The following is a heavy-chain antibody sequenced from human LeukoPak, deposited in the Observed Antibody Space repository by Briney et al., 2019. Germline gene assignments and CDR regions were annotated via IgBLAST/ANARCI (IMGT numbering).Heavy chain of an antibody. J-gene: IGHJ4*02. CDR2: IRYDGSNK. CDR3: ARGTYYYDSSGYDYFDY. CDR1: GFTFSSYG. Sequence: GGSLRLSCAASGFTFSSYGMHWVRQAPGKGLEWVAFIRYDGSNKYYADSVKGRFTISRDNAKNTLYLQMNSLRVEDTAVYYCARGTYYYDSSGYDYFDYWGQGTLVTVSS. D-gene: IGHD3-22*01. V-gene: IGHV3-30*02.